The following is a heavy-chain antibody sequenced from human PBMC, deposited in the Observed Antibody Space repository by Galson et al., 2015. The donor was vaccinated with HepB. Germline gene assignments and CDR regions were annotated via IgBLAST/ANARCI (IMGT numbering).Heavy chain of an antibody. J-gene: IGHJ4*02. V-gene: IGHV3-30*03. CDR1: GFTFSSYG. Sequence: LRLSCAASGFTFSSYGMHWVRQAPGKGLEWVAVISYDGSNKYYADSVKGRFTISRDNSKNTLYLQMNSLRAEDTAVYYCASIQYYYDSSGYYSDFDYWGQGTLVTVSS. CDR2: ISYDGSNK. D-gene: IGHD3-22*01. CDR3: ASIQYYYDSSGYYSDFDY.